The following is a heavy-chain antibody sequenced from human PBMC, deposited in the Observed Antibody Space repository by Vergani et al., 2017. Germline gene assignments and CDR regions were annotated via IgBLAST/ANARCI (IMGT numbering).Heavy chain of an antibody. Sequence: VQLVESGGGVVQPVRSLRLSCAASGFTFSYYGMHWVRQAPGKGLEWVAVISYDGRNKYYADSVKGRFTISRDNSKNTLYLQMNSLRAEDTAVYYCAAEPEGSSTRYYYYYMDVWGKGTTVTVSS. CDR3: AAEPEGSSTRYYYYYMDV. CDR2: ISYDGRNK. J-gene: IGHJ6*03. D-gene: IGHD2-2*01. CDR1: GFTFSYYG. V-gene: IGHV3-30*03.